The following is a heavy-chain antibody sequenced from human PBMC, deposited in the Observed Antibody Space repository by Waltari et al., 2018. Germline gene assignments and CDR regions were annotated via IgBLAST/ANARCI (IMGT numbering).Heavy chain of an antibody. Sequence: QVQLLQSGGEMRKPGASVKVSCQASGYTFNKFGITWVRQAPGQGLEWVGWISVFNGETTSAQKLQGRVTMTTDTSTSTAYMELRSLRSDDTAVYYCARDHIVGATPGLIDYWGQGTLVTVSS. V-gene: IGHV1-18*01. CDR3: ARDHIVGATPGLIDY. CDR1: GYTFNKFG. D-gene: IGHD1-26*01. J-gene: IGHJ4*02. CDR2: ISVFNGET.